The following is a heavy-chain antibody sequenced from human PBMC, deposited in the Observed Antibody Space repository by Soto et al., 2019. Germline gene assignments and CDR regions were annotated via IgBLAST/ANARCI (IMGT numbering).Heavy chain of an antibody. CDR1: AFIFRNSA. Sequence: AELVESGGGAVQPGRSLRLSCGTSAFIFRNSAIHWVRQAPGKGLEWVALISFDGSKKYYADTVKGRFTISRDTSNTTLYLQRDSLRTEDTADYYSAGGGDSDRFYTYFDLWRRGALVTLSS. V-gene: IGHV3-30-3*01. J-gene: IGHJ2*01. CDR3: AGGGDSDRFYTYFDL. CDR2: ISFDGSKK. D-gene: IGHD1-26*01.